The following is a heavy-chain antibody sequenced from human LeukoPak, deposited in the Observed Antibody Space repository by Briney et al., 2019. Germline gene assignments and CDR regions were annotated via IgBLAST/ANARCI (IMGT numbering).Heavy chain of an antibody. D-gene: IGHD3-22*01. Sequence: ASVKVSCKASGYTFTGYFIHWVRQAPGQGLVWMGWINPNSGGTNYAQKFQGRVTMTRDTSISTAYMELSRLRSDDTAVYYCARDERYDSSGYPFDYWGQGTLVTVSS. CDR3: ARDERYDSSGYPFDY. CDR2: INPNSGGT. CDR1: GYTFTGYF. V-gene: IGHV1-2*02. J-gene: IGHJ4*02.